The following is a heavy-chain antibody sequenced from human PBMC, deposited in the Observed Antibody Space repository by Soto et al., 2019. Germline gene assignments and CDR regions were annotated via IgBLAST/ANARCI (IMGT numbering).Heavy chain of an antibody. Sequence: GASVQVSYQASGYTFTSYYMHWVRQAPGQGLEWMGIINPSGGSTSYAQKFQGRVTMTRDTSTSTVYMELSSLRSEDTAVYYCARSRAVAGTVNWFDPWGQGTLVTVSS. J-gene: IGHJ5*02. V-gene: IGHV1-46*01. CDR1: GYTFTSYY. CDR2: INPSGGST. CDR3: ARSRAVAGTVNWFDP. D-gene: IGHD6-19*01.